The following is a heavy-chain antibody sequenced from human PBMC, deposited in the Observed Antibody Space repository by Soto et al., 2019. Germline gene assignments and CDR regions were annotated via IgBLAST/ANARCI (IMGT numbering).Heavy chain of an antibody. CDR1: GGSISSSSYY. CDR3: ARHYIAARRGVGY. CDR2: IYYSGST. J-gene: IGHJ4*02. V-gene: IGHV4-39*01. D-gene: IGHD6-6*01. Sequence: SETLSLTCTVSGGSISSSSYYWGWIRQPPGKGLEWIGSIYYSGSTYYNPSLKSRVTISVDTSKNQFSLKLSSVTAADTAVYYCARHYIAARRGVGYWGQGTLVTVSS.